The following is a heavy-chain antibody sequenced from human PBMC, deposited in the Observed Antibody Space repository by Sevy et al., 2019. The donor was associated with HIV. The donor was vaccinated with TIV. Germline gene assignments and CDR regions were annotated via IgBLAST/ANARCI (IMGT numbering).Heavy chain of an antibody. CDR3: AKDSPRIAAAGTPLDY. V-gene: IGHV3-23*01. J-gene: IGHJ4*02. Sequence: GGSLRLSCAASGFTFSSYAMSWVRQAPGKGLEWVSAFSGSGGSTYYADSVKGRFTISIDNSKNTLYLQMNSLRAEDTAVYYCAKDSPRIAAAGTPLDYWGQGTLVTVSS. D-gene: IGHD6-13*01. CDR2: FSGSGGST. CDR1: GFTFSSYA.